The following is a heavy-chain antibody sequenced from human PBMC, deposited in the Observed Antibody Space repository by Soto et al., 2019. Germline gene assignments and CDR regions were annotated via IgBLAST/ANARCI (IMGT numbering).Heavy chain of an antibody. Sequence: SETLSLTCAVYGGSFSGYYWSWIRQPPGKGLEWIEEINHSGSTNYNPSLKSRVTISVDTSKNQFSLKLSSVTAADTAAYYCARPGVAAAGNFDSWGPGTLVTVSS. CDR2: INHSGST. CDR3: ARPGVAAAGNFDS. D-gene: IGHD6-25*01. V-gene: IGHV4-34*01. J-gene: IGHJ4*02. CDR1: GGSFSGYY.